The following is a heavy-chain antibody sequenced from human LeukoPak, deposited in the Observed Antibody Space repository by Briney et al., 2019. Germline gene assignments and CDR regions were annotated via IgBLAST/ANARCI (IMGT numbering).Heavy chain of an antibody. V-gene: IGHV1-3*01. J-gene: IGHJ4*02. CDR1: GYTFTNYA. D-gene: IGHD3-10*01. CDR3: ARRSYFYGSGSFMGSDY. CDR2: INAGNGNT. Sequence: ASVKVSCKASGYTFTNYAIHWVRQAPGQRLEWMGWINAGNGNTEYSQNLQDRVTITRDTSATTAYMELSSLRSEDTAVYYCARRSYFYGSGSFMGSDYWGQGTLVTVSS.